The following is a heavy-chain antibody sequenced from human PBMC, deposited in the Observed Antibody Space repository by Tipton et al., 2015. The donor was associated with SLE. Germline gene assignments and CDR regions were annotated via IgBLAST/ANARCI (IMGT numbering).Heavy chain of an antibody. V-gene: IGHV3-7*01. J-gene: IGHJ6*02. CDR3: ARDAGMAAGPLAGSDV. CDR2: IKQDGSEK. Sequence: GSLRLSCAASGFTFSSYWMSWVRQAPGKGLEWVANIKQDGSEKYYVDSVKGRFTISRDNAKNSLYLQMNSLRAEDTAVYYCARDAGMAAGPLAGSDVWGQGTTVTVSS. D-gene: IGHD6-13*01. CDR1: GFTFSSYW.